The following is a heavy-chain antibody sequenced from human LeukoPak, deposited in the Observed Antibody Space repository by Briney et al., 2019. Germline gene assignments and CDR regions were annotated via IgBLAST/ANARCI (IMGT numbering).Heavy chain of an antibody. CDR3: ARERYGDSTH. J-gene: IGHJ4*02. Sequence: SETLSLTCTVSGGSISSYYWSWIRQPPGKGLEWIGYIYYSGSTNYNPSLKSRVTISVDTSKNQFSLKLSSVTAADTAVYYCARERYGDSTHWGQGTLVTVSS. V-gene: IGHV4-59*01. CDR2: IYYSGST. D-gene: IGHD4-17*01. CDR1: GGSISSYY.